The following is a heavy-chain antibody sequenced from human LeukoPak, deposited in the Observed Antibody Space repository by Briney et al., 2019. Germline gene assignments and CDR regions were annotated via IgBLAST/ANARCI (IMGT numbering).Heavy chain of an antibody. CDR3: ATVEMADYYFDY. J-gene: IGHJ4*02. CDR1: GYTFTSYD. V-gene: IGHV1-69*04. CDR2: IIPILGIA. D-gene: IGHD5-24*01. Sequence: ASVKVSCKASGYTFTSYDISWVRQAPGQGLEWMGRIIPILGIANYAQKFQGRVTITADKSTSTAYMELSSLRSEDTAVYYCATVEMADYYFDYWGQGTLVTVSS.